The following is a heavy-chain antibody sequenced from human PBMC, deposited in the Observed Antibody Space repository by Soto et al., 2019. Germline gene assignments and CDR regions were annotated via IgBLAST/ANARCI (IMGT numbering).Heavy chain of an antibody. Sequence: QVQVVESGGGVVQPGRSLRLSCAASGFTFSSYDMHWVRQAPGKGLEWVAIISWDGNNKYYADAVKGRYTISRYSPKNTRFLPMNSLRADDAAGYYCTNSGSSPARYFDRWGQGTLVTVSS. D-gene: IGHD6-13*01. CDR1: GFTFSSYD. V-gene: IGHV3-30*18. J-gene: IGHJ5*02. CDR3: TNSGSSPARYFDR. CDR2: ISWDGNNK.